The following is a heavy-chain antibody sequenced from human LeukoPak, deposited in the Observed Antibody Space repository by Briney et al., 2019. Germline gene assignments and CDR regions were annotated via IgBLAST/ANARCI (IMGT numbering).Heavy chain of an antibody. CDR2: INPSGGST. D-gene: IGHD3-22*01. V-gene: IGHV1-46*01. J-gene: IGHJ4*02. Sequence: GASVKVSCKASGYTFTSYYMHWVRQAPGHGLEWMGIINPSGGSTSYAQKFQGRVTMTRDMSTSTVYMELSSLRSEDTAVYYCARDGHYYDSSGWRDFDYWGQGTLVTVSS. CDR3: ARDGHYYDSSGWRDFDY. CDR1: GYTFTSYY.